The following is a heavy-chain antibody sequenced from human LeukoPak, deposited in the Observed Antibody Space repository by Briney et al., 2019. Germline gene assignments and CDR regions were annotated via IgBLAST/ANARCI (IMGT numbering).Heavy chain of an antibody. V-gene: IGHV1-18*04. CDR3: ARDSLLPNIVEVPAAIIPNDYYYGMDV. CDR2: ISPYKGNR. J-gene: IGHJ6*02. D-gene: IGHD2-2*01. CDR1: GYTFTSYG. Sequence: GASVKVSCKASGYTFTSYGISWVRQAPGQGLEWMGWISPYKGNRYYAQKLQGRVTMTTDTSTSTAYMELRSLRSDDTAVYYCARDSLLPNIVEVPAAIIPNDYYYGMDVWGQGTTVTVSS.